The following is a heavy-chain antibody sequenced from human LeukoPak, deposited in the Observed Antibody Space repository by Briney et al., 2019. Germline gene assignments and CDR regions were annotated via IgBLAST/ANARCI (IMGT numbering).Heavy chain of an antibody. V-gene: IGHV3-11*04. J-gene: IGHJ4*02. CDR2: ISSSGSTI. D-gene: IGHD2-15*01. CDR1: GFTFSDYY. Sequence: PGGSLRLSCAASGFTFSDYYMSWIRQAPGKGLEWVSYISSSGSTIYYADSVKGRFTISRDNSKNTLYLQMNSLRAEDTAVYYCARGLGYCSGGSCYSHFAFDYWGQGTLVTVSS. CDR3: ARGLGYCSGGSCYSHFAFDY.